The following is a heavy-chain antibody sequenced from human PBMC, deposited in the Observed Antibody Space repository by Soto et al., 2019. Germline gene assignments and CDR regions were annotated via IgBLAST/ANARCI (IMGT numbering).Heavy chain of an antibody. J-gene: IGHJ3*02. V-gene: IGHV4-39*01. CDR2: IYYSGST. Sequence: TLSLTCTVSGGSISSSSYYWGWIRQPPGKGLEWIGSIYYSGSTYYNPSLKSRVTISVDTSKNQFSLKLSSVTAADTAVYYCARQGGRGIVVVVTARKAFDIWGQGTMVTVSS. CDR3: ARQGGRGIVVVVTARKAFDI. D-gene: IGHD2-15*01. CDR1: GGSISSSSYY.